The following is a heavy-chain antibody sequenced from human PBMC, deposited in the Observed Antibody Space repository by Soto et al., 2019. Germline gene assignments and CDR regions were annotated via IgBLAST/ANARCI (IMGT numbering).Heavy chain of an antibody. CDR3: AIDPHYGGYVHYYYMDV. CDR1: GFTFSSYG. D-gene: IGHD5-12*01. Sequence: PGGSLRLACAASGFTFSSYGMHWVRQAPGKGLEWVAVISYDGSNKYYADSVKGRFTISRDNSKNTLYLQMDSLRAEDTAVYYCAIDPHYGGYVHYYYMDVWGKGTTVTVSS. CDR2: ISYDGSNK. J-gene: IGHJ6*03. V-gene: IGHV3-30*03.